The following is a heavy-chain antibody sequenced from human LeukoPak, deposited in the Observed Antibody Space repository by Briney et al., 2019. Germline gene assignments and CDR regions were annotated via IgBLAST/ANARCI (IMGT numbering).Heavy chain of an antibody. CDR2: IYTSGST. V-gene: IGHV4-4*07. J-gene: IGHJ4*02. CDR1: GGSISSYY. CDR3: ARDRTYGGNSGFDY. Sequence: SETLSLTCTVSGGSISSYYWSWIRQPAGEGLEWIGRIYTSGSTNYNPSLQSRVTMSVETSKNQFSLNLTSVTAADTAVYYCARDRTYGGNSGFDYWGQGTLVTVSS. D-gene: IGHD4-23*01.